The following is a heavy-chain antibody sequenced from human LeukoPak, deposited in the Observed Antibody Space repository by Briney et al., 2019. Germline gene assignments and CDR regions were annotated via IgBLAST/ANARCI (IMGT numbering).Heavy chain of an antibody. V-gene: IGHV1-2*02. Sequence: ASVKVSCKASGYTFTGYYMHWVRQAPGQGLEWMGWINPNSGGTNYAQKFQGRVTMTRDTSISTAYMELSRLRSDDTAVYYCAGDSSPKAAPYYYYGMDVWGQGTTVTVSS. J-gene: IGHJ6*02. CDR1: GYTFTGYY. CDR2: INPNSGGT. D-gene: IGHD2-15*01. CDR3: AGDSSPKAAPYYYYGMDV.